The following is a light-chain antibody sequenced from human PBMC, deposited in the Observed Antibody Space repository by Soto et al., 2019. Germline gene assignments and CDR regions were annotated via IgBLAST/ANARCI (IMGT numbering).Light chain of an antibody. J-gene: IGLJ1*01. CDR1: SSNIGAGSD. CDR3: PSSDSSPNSV. CDR2: GNT. V-gene: IGLV1-40*01. Sequence: QSVLTQPPSVSGAPGQGVSISCTGSSSNIGAGSDVHWYQQLPGTAPKLLIYGNTNRPSGVPDRFSGSKSGTSASLAISGLQPEDEADYSCPSSDSSPNSVFGTGTKVTVL.